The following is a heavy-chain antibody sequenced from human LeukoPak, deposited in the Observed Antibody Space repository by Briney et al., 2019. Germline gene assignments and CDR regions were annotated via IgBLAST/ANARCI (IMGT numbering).Heavy chain of an antibody. D-gene: IGHD3-9*01. CDR1: GGSISSSSYY. J-gene: IGHJ6*02. V-gene: IGHV4-39*01. CDR3: ARGTLRYFDWLYEAPYYYGMDV. CDR2: IYYSGSA. Sequence: PSETLSLTCTVSGGSISSSSYYWGWICQPPGKGLEWIGSIYYSGSAYYNPSLKSRVTISVDTSKNQFSLKLSPVTAADTAVYYCARGTLRYFDWLYEAPYYYGMDVWGQGTTVTVSS.